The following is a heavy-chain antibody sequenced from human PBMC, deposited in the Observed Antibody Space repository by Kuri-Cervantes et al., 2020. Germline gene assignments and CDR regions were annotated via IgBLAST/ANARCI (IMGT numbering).Heavy chain of an antibody. J-gene: IGHJ3*02. Sequence: GESLKISCAASGFTFSSYGMHWVRQAPGKGLEWVAVIWYDGSNKYYADSVKGRFAISRDNAKNSLYLQMNSLRVEDTAVYYCARRMSTVTTRAFDIWGQGTMVTVSS. D-gene: IGHD4-17*01. CDR2: IWYDGSNK. CDR1: GFTFSSYG. CDR3: ARRMSTVTTRAFDI. V-gene: IGHV3-33*03.